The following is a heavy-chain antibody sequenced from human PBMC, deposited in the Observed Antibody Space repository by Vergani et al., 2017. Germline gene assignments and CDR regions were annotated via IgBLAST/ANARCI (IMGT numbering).Heavy chain of an antibody. D-gene: IGHD3-16*02. CDR1: GGTFSSYA. V-gene: IGHV1-8*02. J-gene: IGHJ4*02. CDR2: MNPNSGNT. CDR3: ARVTTYYDYVWGSYRALYYFDY. Sequence: QVQLVQSGAEVKKPGSSVKVSCKASGGTFSSYAISWVRQATRQGLEWMGWMNPNSGNTGYAQKFQGRVTMTRNTSISTAYMELSSLRAEATAVYYCARVTTYYDYVWGSYRALYYFDYWGQGTLVTVSS.